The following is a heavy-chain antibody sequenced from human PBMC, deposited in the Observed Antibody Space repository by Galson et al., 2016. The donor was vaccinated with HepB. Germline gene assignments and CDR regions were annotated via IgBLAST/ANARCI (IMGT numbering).Heavy chain of an antibody. CDR3: ADSGDNSRWFDP. V-gene: IGHV3-15*01. D-gene: IGHD4-23*01. J-gene: IGHJ5*02. CDR1: GFNFNNAW. Sequence: SLRLSCAASGFNFNNAWMSWVRLAPGKGLEWVGRIKTKVDGETTDYTAPVKGRFTISRDDSKNTLYLQMTSLKVEDTGTYYCADSGDNSRWFDPWGQGTLVTVSS. CDR2: IKTKVDGETT.